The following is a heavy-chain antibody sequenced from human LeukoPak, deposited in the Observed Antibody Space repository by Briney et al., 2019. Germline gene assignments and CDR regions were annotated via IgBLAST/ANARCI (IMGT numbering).Heavy chain of an antibody. D-gene: IGHD4-17*01. CDR2: INHSGST. V-gene: IGHV4-34*01. Sequence: SETLSLTCAVYGGPFSGYYWSWIRQPPGRGLEWIGEINHSGSTNYNPSLKSRVTISVDTSKNQFSLKLSSVTAADTAVYYCARARTTVTTDYWGQGTLVTVSS. J-gene: IGHJ4*02. CDR1: GGPFSGYY. CDR3: ARARTTVTTDY.